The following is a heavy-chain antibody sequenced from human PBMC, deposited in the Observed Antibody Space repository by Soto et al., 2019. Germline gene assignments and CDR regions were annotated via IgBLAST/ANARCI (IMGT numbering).Heavy chain of an antibody. V-gene: IGHV3-15*01. CDR2: IKSKTDGGTT. J-gene: IGHJ4*02. CDR3: TTVRHDFWSGYIYYFDY. Sequence: GSLRLSCAASGFTFSNAWMSWVRQAPGKGLEWVGRIKSKTDGGTTDYAAPVKGRFTISGDDSKNTLYLQMNSLKTEYTAVYYCTTVRHDFWSGYIYYFDYWGQGTLVTVSS. CDR1: GFTFSNAW. D-gene: IGHD3-3*01.